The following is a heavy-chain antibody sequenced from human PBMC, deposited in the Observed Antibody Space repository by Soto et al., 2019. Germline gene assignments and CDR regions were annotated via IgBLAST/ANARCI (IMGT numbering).Heavy chain of an antibody. Sequence: SETLSLICSVSGGSISSYYWSWIRQPPGKALEWIGYVLYTGGTSYNPSLKSRVSISVDKSNSQSSLQLSSVTAADTAVYYCTKGSGWYMFWGQGTRVTVSS. CDR3: TKGSGWYMF. CDR2: VLYTGGT. V-gene: IGHV4-59*01. J-gene: IGHJ4*02. CDR1: GGSISSYY. D-gene: IGHD6-19*01.